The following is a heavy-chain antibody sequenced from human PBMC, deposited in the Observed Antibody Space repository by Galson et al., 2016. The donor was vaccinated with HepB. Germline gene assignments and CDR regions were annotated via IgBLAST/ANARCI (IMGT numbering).Heavy chain of an antibody. V-gene: IGHV1-2*04. CDR2: INPNTGDT. J-gene: IGHJ6*02. CDR1: GYTFTGYY. D-gene: IGHD6-6*01. Sequence: SVKVSCKASGYTFTGYYMHWVRQAPGQGLEWMGWINPNTGDTNYGQKFQGWVTMTRDTSINTAYMELSRLGSDDTAVYYCAREGGYSSSSGYVYSGMYFWGQGTTDTVSS. CDR3: AREGGYSSSSGYVYSGMYF.